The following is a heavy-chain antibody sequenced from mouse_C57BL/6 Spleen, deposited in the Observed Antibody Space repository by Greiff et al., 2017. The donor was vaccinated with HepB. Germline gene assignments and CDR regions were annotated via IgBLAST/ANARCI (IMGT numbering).Heavy chain of an antibody. CDR2: ISSGGDYI. CDR1: GFTFSSYA. V-gene: IGHV5-9-1*02. CDR3: TRERRYFDV. J-gene: IGHJ1*03. Sequence: EVMLVESGAGLVKPGGSLKLSCAASGFTFSSYAMSWVRQTPEKRLEWVAYISSGGDYIYYADTVKGRFTISRDNARNTLYLQISSLKSEDTAMYYCTRERRYFDVWGTGTTVTVSS.